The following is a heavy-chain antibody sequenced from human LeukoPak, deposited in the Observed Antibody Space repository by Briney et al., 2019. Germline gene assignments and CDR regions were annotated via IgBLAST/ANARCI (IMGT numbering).Heavy chain of an antibody. CDR2: IYSGGST. V-gene: IGHV3-66*02. D-gene: IGHD3-22*01. CDR1: GFTFSSYS. CDR3: ARDRGADSSGYHLTFDY. J-gene: IGHJ4*02. Sequence: GGSLRLSCAASGFTFSSYSMNWVRQAPGKGLERVSVIYSGGSTYYADSVKGRFTISRDNSKNTLYLQMNSLRAEDTAVYYCARDRGADSSGYHLTFDYWGQGTLVTVSS.